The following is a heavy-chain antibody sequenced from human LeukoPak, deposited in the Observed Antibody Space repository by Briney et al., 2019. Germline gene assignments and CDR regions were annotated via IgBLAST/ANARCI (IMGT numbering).Heavy chain of an antibody. CDR3: ARWGSYYDSSGQTNWFDP. D-gene: IGHD3-22*01. CDR2: IYPGDSDT. J-gene: IGHJ5*02. V-gene: IGHV5-51*01. Sequence: GESLKISCKGSGYSFTSYWIGWVRQMPGKGLEWMEIIYPGDSDTRYSPSFQGQVTISADKSISTAYLQWSSLKASDTAMYYCARWGSYYDSSGQTNWFDPWGQGTLVTVSS. CDR1: GYSFTSYW.